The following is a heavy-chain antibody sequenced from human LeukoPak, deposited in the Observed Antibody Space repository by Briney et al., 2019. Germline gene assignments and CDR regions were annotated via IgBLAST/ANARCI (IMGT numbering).Heavy chain of an antibody. Sequence: LSPTCTVSGGSISSYYWSWIRQAPGKGLEWVSYISSSGSTIYYADSVKGRFTISRDNAKNSLYLQMNSLRAEDTAVYYCTREGNGYWGQGTLVTVSS. V-gene: IGHV3-11*01. CDR2: ISSSGSTI. D-gene: IGHD4-23*01. CDR1: GGSISSYY. CDR3: TREGNGY. J-gene: IGHJ4*02.